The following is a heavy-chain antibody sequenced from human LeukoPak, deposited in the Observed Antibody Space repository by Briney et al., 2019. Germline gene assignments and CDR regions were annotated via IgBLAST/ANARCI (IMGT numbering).Heavy chain of an antibody. Sequence: ASVKVSCKASGYTFTSYGISWVRQAPGQGLEWMGWISAYNGNTNYAQKPQGRVTMTTDTSTSTAYMELRSLRSDDTAVYYCARYKQGGGRYYYYYGMDVWGQGTTVTVSS. CDR3: ARYKQGGGRYYYYYGMDV. CDR1: GYTFTSYG. V-gene: IGHV1-18*01. D-gene: IGHD3-16*01. CDR2: ISAYNGNT. J-gene: IGHJ6*02.